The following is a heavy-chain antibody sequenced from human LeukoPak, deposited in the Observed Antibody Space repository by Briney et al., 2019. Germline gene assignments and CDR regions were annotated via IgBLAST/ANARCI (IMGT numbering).Heavy chain of an antibody. CDR3: ARLITGTTTAFDI. Sequence: SETLSLTCTVSGGSISSYYWSWIRQPAGKGLEWIGRIYTSGSTNYNPSLKTRLTMSVDTSKNQFSLKLSSVTAADTAVYYCARLITGTTTAFDIWGQGTMVTVSS. D-gene: IGHD1-7*01. V-gene: IGHV4-4*07. CDR1: GGSISSYY. J-gene: IGHJ3*02. CDR2: IYTSGST.